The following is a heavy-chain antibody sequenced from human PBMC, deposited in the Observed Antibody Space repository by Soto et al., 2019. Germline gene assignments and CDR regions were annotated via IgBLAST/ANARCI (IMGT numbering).Heavy chain of an antibody. CDR1: GFDFGSFG. CDR2: IVVVSGST. D-gene: IGHD1-26*01. Sequence: SVKVSCKASGFDFGSFGIQFLRQTRGRGLEWIGWIVVVSGSTNYARHFQGRVAISRDVSSSTAYLDLYDLKSDDTAVYFCSADHQHMAMGWPVWGQGTTVTVSS. CDR3: SADHQHMAMGWPV. J-gene: IGHJ6*02. V-gene: IGHV1-58*02.